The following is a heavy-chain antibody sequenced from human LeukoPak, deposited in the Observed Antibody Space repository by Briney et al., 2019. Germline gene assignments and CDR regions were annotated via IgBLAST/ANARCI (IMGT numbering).Heavy chain of an antibody. J-gene: IGHJ5*02. V-gene: IGHV3-30*02. D-gene: IGHD3-3*01. CDR1: GSTFSSYG. CDR2: IRYDGSNK. Sequence: GGSLRLSCAASGSTFSSYGMHWVRQAPGKGLEWVALIRYDGSNKYYADSVKGRFTISRDNSKNTLYLQMNSLRAEDTAVYYCATGRSDFWSAAVDPWGQGTLVTVSS. CDR3: ATGRSDFWSAAVDP.